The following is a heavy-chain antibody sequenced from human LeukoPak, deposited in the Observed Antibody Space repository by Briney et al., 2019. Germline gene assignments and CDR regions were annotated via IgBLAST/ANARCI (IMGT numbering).Heavy chain of an antibody. J-gene: IGHJ4*02. Sequence: ASVKVPCKASGYTFTGYSIHWVRQATGQGLEWMGWINPSSGGTNYAQKFQGRITMTRDTSITTAYMELDSLRSDDTAVYYCARVRGSGYWGQGTLVTVSS. V-gene: IGHV1-2*02. CDR3: ARVRGSGY. D-gene: IGHD3-10*01. CDR2: INPSSGGT. CDR1: GYTFTGYS.